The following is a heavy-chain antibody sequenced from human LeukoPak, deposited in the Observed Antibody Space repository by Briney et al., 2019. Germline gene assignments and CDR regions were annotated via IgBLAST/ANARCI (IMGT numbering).Heavy chain of an antibody. J-gene: IGHJ4*02. CDR2: IYYSGST. CDR1: GGSISSSSYY. Sequence: SETLSLTCTVSGGSISSSSYYWGWIRQPPGKGLEWIGSIYYSGSTYYNPSLKRRVTISVDTSKNQFSLKLSSVTAADTAVYYCARLGYSYGIDYWGQGTLVTVSS. CDR3: ARLGYSYGIDY. V-gene: IGHV4-39*01. D-gene: IGHD5-18*01.